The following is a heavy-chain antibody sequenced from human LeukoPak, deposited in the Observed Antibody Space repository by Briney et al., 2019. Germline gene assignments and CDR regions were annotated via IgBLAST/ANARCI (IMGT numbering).Heavy chain of an antibody. CDR1: GFTFSGSA. V-gene: IGHV3-73*01. J-gene: IGHJ4*02. CDR3: QVWSDNFDY. CDR2: IRSKANSYAT. Sequence: GGSLRLSCAASGFTFSGSAMHWVRQASEKGLEWVGRIRSKANSYATAYAASVKGRFTISRDDSKNTAYLQMNSLKAEDTAVYYCQVWSDNFDYWGQGTLVTVSS. D-gene: IGHD3/OR15-3a*01.